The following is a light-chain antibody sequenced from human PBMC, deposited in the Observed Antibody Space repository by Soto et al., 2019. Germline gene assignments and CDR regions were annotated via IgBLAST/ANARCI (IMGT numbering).Light chain of an antibody. CDR1: QRVSSN. CDR3: QQYNNWPRT. V-gene: IGKV3-15*01. CDR2: GAS. J-gene: IGKJ1*01. Sequence: EIVMTQSPATLSVSPGERATLSCRASQRVSSNLAWYQQKPGQAPRLLIYGASTRATGIPARFSGSGSGTEFTLTISSLRSEDFAVYYCQQYNNWPRTFGQGTKV.